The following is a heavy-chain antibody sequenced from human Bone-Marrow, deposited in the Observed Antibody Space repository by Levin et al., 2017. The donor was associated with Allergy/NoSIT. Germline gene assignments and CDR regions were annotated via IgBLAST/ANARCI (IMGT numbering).Heavy chain of an antibody. Sequence: PSETLSLTCSVSGGSISSGDFYWSWIRQPPGKGLEWIGHIYYTGSTYYNSSLKSRLTISVDTSKNQFSLTLKSVTAADTAVYFCARGLPYNYVWGPFDFWGQGALVTVSS. J-gene: IGHJ4*02. CDR3: ARGLPYNYVWGPFDF. V-gene: IGHV4-30-4*01. CDR2: IYYTGST. CDR1: GGSISSGDFY. D-gene: IGHD3-10*02.